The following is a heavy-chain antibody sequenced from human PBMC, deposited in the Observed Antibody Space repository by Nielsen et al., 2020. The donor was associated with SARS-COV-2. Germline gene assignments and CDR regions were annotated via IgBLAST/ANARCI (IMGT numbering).Heavy chain of an antibody. J-gene: IGHJ5*02. CDR1: GGSFSGYY. CDR2: INHSGST. D-gene: IGHD3-3*01. CDR3: ARVIPESITIFGVVTVNWFDP. Sequence: SETLSLTCAVYGGSFSGYYWSWIRQPPGKGLEWIGEINHSGSTNYNPSLKSRVTISVDTSKNQFSLKLSSVTAADTAVYYFARVIPESITIFGVVTVNWFDPWGQGTLVTVSS. V-gene: IGHV4-34*01.